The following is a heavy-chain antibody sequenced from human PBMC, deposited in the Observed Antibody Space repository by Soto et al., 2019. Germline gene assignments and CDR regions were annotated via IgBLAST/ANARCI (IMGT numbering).Heavy chain of an antibody. J-gene: IGHJ4*02. Sequence: QVQLQESGPGLVKPSETLSLTCTVSGDSVSSGAYYWGWIRQPPGKGLEWIGYIYYSGNTHYNPSLKSRATISMDASKNQSSLKLNSVTTADTAVYYCAIASNYRNRLYPYFDFWCQGTLVTASS. CDR1: GDSVSSGAYY. CDR2: IYYSGNT. D-gene: IGHD1-1*01. CDR3: AIASNYRNRLYPYFDF. V-gene: IGHV4-61*08.